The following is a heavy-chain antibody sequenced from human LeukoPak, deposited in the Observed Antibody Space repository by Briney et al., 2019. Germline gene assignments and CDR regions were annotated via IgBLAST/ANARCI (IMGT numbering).Heavy chain of an antibody. CDR3: AKSGLYERSFDD. D-gene: IGHD3-22*01. CDR2: IDPSNADT. J-gene: IGHJ4*02. Sequence: NAGESLKISCQGSGFNFAAYWISWVRQMPGKGLEWMGMIDPSNADTKYSPSFQGHATISADKSLNTIYLQWSSLKASDTAMYYCAKSGLYERSFDDWGQGTPVTVSA. V-gene: IGHV5-10-1*01. CDR1: GFNFAAYW.